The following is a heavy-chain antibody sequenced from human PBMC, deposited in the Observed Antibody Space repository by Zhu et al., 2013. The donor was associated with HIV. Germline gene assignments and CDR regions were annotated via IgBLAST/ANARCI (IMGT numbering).Heavy chain of an antibody. J-gene: IGHJ6*02. CDR3: ARDTMVRGVMIAYYYYGMDV. CDR1: GGTFSSYA. Sequence: QVQLVQSGAEVKKPGSSVKVSCKASGGTFSSYAISWVRQAPGQGLEWMGGIIPIFGTANYAQKFQGRVTITADESTSTAYMELSSLRSEDTAVYYCARDTMVRGVMIAYYYYGMDVWGQGTTGHRLL. V-gene: IGHV1-69*01. D-gene: IGHD3-10*01. CDR2: IIPIFGTA.